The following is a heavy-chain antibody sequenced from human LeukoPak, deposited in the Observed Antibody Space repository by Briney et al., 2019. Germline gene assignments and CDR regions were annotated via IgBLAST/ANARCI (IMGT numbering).Heavy chain of an antibody. CDR1: GFTFSSYA. J-gene: IGHJ6*04. CDR2: ISGSGGST. CDR3: ARGYSGFGVYGMDV. Sequence: PGGSLRLSCAASGFTFSSYAMSWVRQAPGKGLEWVSAISGSGGSTYYADSVKGRFTISRDTAKNTLFLQMSSLRAEDTAVYFCARGYSGFGVYGMDVWGKGTTVTVSS. V-gene: IGHV3-23*01. D-gene: IGHD5-12*01.